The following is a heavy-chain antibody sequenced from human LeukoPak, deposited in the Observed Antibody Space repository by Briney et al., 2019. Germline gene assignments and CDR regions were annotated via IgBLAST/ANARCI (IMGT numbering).Heavy chain of an antibody. V-gene: IGHV3-7*04. Sequence: PGGCLRLSCAASGITFGSYWMDWVRQAPGKGLEWVGNIKPDGSEKYYVGSVRGRFTISRDNAKNSLYLQMNSLRADDTAVYYCARDYSASGGLDYWGQGTLVTVS. CDR3: ARDYSASGGLDY. J-gene: IGHJ4*02. D-gene: IGHD3-10*01. CDR2: IKPDGSEK. CDR1: GITFGSYW.